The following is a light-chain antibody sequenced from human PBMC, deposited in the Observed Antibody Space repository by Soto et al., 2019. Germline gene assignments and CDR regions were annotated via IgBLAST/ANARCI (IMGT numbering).Light chain of an antibody. CDR3: QHYNSYSEA. Sequence: DIQMTQSPSFVSASVGDRVTISCRASQGISSWLAWYQQKPGKAPKLLIYKASTLKSGVPSRFSGSGSGTEFTLTISSLQPDDFATYYCQHYNSYSEAFGQGTKVDI. CDR1: QGISSW. V-gene: IGKV1-5*03. CDR2: KAS. J-gene: IGKJ1*01.